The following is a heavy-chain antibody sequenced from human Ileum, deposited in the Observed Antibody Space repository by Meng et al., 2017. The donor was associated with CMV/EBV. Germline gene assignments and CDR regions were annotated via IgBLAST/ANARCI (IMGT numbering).Heavy chain of an antibody. CDR3: ARLYYDFWSGYLSHYGMDV. V-gene: IGHV3-21*01. D-gene: IGHD3-3*01. Sequence: GGSLRLSCAASGFTFSSYSMNWVRQAPGKGLEWVSSISSSSSYIYYADSVKGRFTISRDNAKNSLFLQMNSLRAEDTAVYYCARLYYDFWSGYLSHYGMDVWGQGTTVTVSS. CDR2: ISSSSSYI. J-gene: IGHJ6*02. CDR1: GFTFSSYS.